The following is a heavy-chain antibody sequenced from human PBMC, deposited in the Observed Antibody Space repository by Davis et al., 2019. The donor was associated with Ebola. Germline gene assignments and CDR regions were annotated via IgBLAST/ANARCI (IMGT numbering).Heavy chain of an antibody. J-gene: IGHJ4*02. CDR1: GFTFDDYA. Sequence: SLKISCAASGFTFDDYAMHWVRQAPGKGLEWVSGISWNSGSIGYADSVKGRFTISRDNAKNSLYLQMNSLRAEDMALYYCAKDIEPKSVEYSSGCDYWGQGTLVTVSS. CDR3: AKDIEPKSVEYSSGCDY. V-gene: IGHV3-9*03. CDR2: ISWNSGSI. D-gene: IGHD6-19*01.